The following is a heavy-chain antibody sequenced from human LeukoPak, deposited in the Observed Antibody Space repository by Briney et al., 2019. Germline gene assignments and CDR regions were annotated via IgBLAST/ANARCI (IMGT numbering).Heavy chain of an antibody. D-gene: IGHD6-13*01. CDR1: GFTFSSYA. CDR3: ARVIAAAGTWWFDP. Sequence: GGSLRLSCAASGFTFSSYAMSWVRQAPGKGLEWISSIGGSGSSTYYAGSVKGRFTISRDNAKNSLYLQMNSLRAEDTAVYYCARVIAAAGTWWFDPWGQGTLVTVSS. V-gene: IGHV3-23*01. J-gene: IGHJ5*02. CDR2: IGGSGSST.